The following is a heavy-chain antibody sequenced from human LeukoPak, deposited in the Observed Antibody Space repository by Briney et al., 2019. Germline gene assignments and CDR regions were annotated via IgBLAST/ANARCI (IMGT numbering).Heavy chain of an antibody. CDR3: ALIAVGATIGGY. J-gene: IGHJ4*02. CDR1: GGTFSSYA. CDR2: IIPIFGTA. V-gene: IGHV1-69*05. D-gene: IGHD1-26*01. Sequence: SVKVSCKASGGTFSSYAISWVRQAPGHGLEWMGRIIPIFGTANYAQKFQGRVTITTDESTRPAYMGLSSLRSEDTAVYYCALIAVGATIGGYWGQGTLVTVSS.